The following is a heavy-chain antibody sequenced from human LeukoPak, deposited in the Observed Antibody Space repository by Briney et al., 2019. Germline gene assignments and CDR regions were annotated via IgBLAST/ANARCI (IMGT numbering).Heavy chain of an antibody. CDR3: ARDEPITAGERGDY. V-gene: IGHV1-2*02. D-gene: IGHD6-13*01. CDR2: INPKSGGT. J-gene: IGHJ4*02. CDR1: VYIFTGYY. Sequence: ASVKVSCKASVYIFTGYYMHWVRQAPGQGLEWMGWINPKSGGTNYAQKFQGRVTMTRDTSISTAYMELSRLRSDDTAVYYCARDEPITAGERGDYWGQGTLVTVSS.